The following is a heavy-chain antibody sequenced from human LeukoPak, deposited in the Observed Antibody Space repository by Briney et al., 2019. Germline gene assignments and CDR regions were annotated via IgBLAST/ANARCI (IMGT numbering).Heavy chain of an antibody. CDR2: IRYDGSNK. V-gene: IGHV3-30*02. D-gene: IGHD6-19*01. Sequence: SGGSLRLSCAASGFTFSSYGMHWVRQAPGKGLEWVAFIRYDGSNKYYADSVKGRFTISRDNSKNTLYLQMNSLRAEDTAVYYCAKEESSGWIYYYYYMDVWGKGTTVTISS. J-gene: IGHJ6*03. CDR1: GFTFSSYG. CDR3: AKEESSGWIYYYYYMDV.